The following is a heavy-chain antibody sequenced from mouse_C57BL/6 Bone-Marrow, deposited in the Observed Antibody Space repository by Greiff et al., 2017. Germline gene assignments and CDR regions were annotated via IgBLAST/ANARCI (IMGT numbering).Heavy chain of an antibody. D-gene: IGHD1-1*01. CDR1: GYTFTDHT. CDR2: IYPRDGST. V-gene: IGHV1-78*01. J-gene: IGHJ2*01. CDR3: ASEDYYGIYFDY. Sequence: QVQLQQPDAELVKPGASVKLSCKVSGYTFTDHTIHWMKQRPEQGLEWIGDIYPRDGSTKYNAKFKGKATLTADKSSSTAYMQLNSLTSEDSAVYFCASEDYYGIYFDYWGQGATLTVSS.